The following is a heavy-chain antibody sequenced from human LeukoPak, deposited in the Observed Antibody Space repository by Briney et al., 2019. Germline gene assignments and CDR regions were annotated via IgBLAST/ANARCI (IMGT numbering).Heavy chain of an antibody. D-gene: IGHD4-23*01. CDR3: ASFSDGKDSDFDH. CDR1: GYSFTNYW. CDR2: IYPGNSNT. J-gene: IGHJ4*02. Sequence: GESLKISCKGSGYSFTNYWIGWVRQMPGKGLEWMGIIYPGNSNTRYGPSFQGQVTISADKSISTAYLRWSSLKASDTAMYYCASFSDGKDSDFDHWGQGTQVTVSS. V-gene: IGHV5-51*01.